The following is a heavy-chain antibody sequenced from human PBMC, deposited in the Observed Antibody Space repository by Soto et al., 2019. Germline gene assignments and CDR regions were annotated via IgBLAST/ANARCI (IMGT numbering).Heavy chain of an antibody. Sequence: GGSLRLSCAASGFTFSSYAMSWVRQAPGKGLEWVSAISGSGGSTYYADSVKGRFTISRDNSKNTLYLQMNSLRAEDTAVYYCAKAGQQQLVRGFNFDYWGQGTLVTVSS. J-gene: IGHJ4*02. V-gene: IGHV3-23*01. D-gene: IGHD6-13*01. CDR3: AKAGQQQLVRGFNFDY. CDR2: ISGSGGST. CDR1: GFTFSSYA.